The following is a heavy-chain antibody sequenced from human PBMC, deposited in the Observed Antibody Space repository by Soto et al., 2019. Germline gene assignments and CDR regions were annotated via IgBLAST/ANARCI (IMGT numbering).Heavy chain of an antibody. CDR3: AKEYLAFEGNYYDT. V-gene: IGHV3-30*18. CDR1: GFTFSNYG. D-gene: IGHD3-22*01. J-gene: IGHJ5*02. Sequence: SLRLSCAASGFTFSNYGMHWVRQAPGKGLEWVAVISYDGNNKYYADSVKGRFTISRDNSNNTLCLQMSSLRADDTAVYYCAKEYLAFEGNYYDTWGQGTLVTVSS. CDR2: ISYDGNNK.